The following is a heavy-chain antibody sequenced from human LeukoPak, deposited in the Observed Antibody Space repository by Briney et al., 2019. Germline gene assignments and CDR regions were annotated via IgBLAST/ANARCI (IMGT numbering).Heavy chain of an antibody. J-gene: IGHJ4*02. CDR1: GYTFTDYY. CDR3: ARDRSGYYYLGLY. Sequence: AAVKVSCKASGYTFTDYYVHWVRQAPGQGLEWMGRINPNSGGTNYAQNFQGRVTMTRDTSISTAYMELSRLRSDDTAVYYCARDRSGYYYLGLYWGQGTLVTASS. V-gene: IGHV1-2*06. CDR2: INPNSGGT. D-gene: IGHD3-3*01.